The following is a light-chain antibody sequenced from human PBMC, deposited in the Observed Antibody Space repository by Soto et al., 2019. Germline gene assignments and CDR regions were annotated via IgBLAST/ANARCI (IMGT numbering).Light chain of an antibody. J-gene: IGKJ1*01. CDR3: QQYGSSRT. CDR2: GAS. V-gene: IGKV3-20*01. Sequence: IVLTQSPGTLSLSPGERATLSCRASQTVNNNYLAWYQQKPGQAPRLFIYGASTRATGIPDRFSGSGSGTDFTLTISRLEPEDFAVYYCQQYGSSRTFGQGTKVEIK. CDR1: QTVNNNY.